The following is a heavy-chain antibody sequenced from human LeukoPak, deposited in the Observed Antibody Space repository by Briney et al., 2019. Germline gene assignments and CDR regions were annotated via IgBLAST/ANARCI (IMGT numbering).Heavy chain of an antibody. J-gene: IGHJ4*02. CDR2: ISGSGGST. CDR1: GFTFSSYS. Sequence: PGGSLRLSCAASGFTFSSYSMSWVRQAPGKGLEWVSAISGSGGSTYYADSVKGRFTISRDNSKNTLYLQMNSLRAEDTAVYYCAKDRTGGATVTGSDYWGQGTLVTVSS. D-gene: IGHD4-17*01. V-gene: IGHV3-23*01. CDR3: AKDRTGGATVTGSDY.